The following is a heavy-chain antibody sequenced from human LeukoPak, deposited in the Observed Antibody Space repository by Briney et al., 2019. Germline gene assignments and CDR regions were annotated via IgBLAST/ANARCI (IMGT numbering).Heavy chain of an antibody. CDR3: ARVVVVVAAREYYFDY. V-gene: IGHV4-38-2*01. CDR2: IYHSGRT. J-gene: IGHJ4*02. Sequence: SETPSLTCAVSSYSISSGYYWGWIRQPPGKGLEWIGSIYHSGRTYYNPSLKSRVTISVDTSKNQFSVKLSSVTAADTAVYYCARVVVVVAAREYYFDYWGQGGLVTVSS. D-gene: IGHD2-15*01. CDR1: SYSISSGYY.